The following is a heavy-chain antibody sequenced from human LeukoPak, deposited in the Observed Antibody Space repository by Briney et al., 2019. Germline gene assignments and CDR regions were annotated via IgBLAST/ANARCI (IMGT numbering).Heavy chain of an antibody. Sequence: SETLSLTCTVSGGSISSSSYYWGWIRQPPGKGLEWIGSIYYSGSTYYNPSLKSRVTISVDTSKNHFSVKLSSVTAADTAVYYCASEYYFDSTGYLYWGQGILVTVSS. CDR1: GGSISSSSYY. V-gene: IGHV4-39*02. D-gene: IGHD3-22*01. CDR3: ASEYYFDSTGYLY. J-gene: IGHJ4*02. CDR2: IYYSGST.